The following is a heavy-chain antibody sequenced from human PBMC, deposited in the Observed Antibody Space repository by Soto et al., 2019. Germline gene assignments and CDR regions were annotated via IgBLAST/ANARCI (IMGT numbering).Heavy chain of an antibody. CDR2: ISRDSRSI. V-gene: IGHV3-9*01. CDR3: VKDALTTVAYYFDY. Sequence: GGSLRLSCEVSGFRFDDYGMHWVRQAPGKGLGWIAGISRDSRSISYGASMKGRFTISRDNAKTSLYLQLNSLRADDTAFYYCVKDALTTVAYYFDYWGQGALVTVSS. CDR1: GFRFDDYG. J-gene: IGHJ4*02. D-gene: IGHD4-17*01.